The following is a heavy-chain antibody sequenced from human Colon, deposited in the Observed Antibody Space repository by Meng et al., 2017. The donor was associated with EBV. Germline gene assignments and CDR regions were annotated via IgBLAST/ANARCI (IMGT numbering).Heavy chain of an antibody. D-gene: IGHD3-10*01. CDR1: GGSISSNGYY. CDR3: ARRRGGSGRDC. V-gene: IGHV4-39*01. CDR2: IYHSGST. Sequence: QGAAPGRGKPSGTLSLTCTFSGGSISSNGYYWDWVRQPPGKGLEWIGAIYHSGSTSYNPSLQSRVTMFVDTSKNQFSLMLTSVTATDTAVYYCARRRGGSGRDCWGQGTLVTVSS. J-gene: IGHJ4*02.